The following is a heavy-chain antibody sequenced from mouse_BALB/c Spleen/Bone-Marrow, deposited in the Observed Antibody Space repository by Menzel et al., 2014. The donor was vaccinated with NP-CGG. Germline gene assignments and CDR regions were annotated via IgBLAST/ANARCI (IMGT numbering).Heavy chain of an antibody. V-gene: IGHV2-9*02. CDR2: IWAGGST. J-gene: IGHJ3*01. CDR3: ARDLYYDYGEGFAY. D-gene: IGHD2-4*01. CDR1: GFSLTSYG. Sequence: VQGVESGPGLVAPSQSLSITCTVSGFSLTSYGVHWVRQPPGKGLEWLGVIWAGGSTNYNSALMSRLSISKDNSKSQVFLKMNSLQTDDTAMYYCARDLYYDYGEGFAYWGQGTLVTVSA.